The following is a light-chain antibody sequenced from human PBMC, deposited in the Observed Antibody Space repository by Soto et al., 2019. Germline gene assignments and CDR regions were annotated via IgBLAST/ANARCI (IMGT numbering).Light chain of an antibody. CDR3: GTWDSSLSVYV. V-gene: IGLV1-51*01. Sequence: QSVLTQPPSVSAAPGQTITISCSGSSSNIGINDVSWFQHLPGTAPKLLMYDNNKRPSGIPDRFSGSKSGTSATLGITGLQTGDEADYYCGTWDSSLSVYVFGTGTKLTVL. J-gene: IGLJ1*01. CDR1: SSNIGIND. CDR2: DNN.